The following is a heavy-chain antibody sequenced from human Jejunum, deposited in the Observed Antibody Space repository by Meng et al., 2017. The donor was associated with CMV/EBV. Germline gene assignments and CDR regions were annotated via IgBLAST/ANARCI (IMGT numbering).Heavy chain of an antibody. V-gene: IGHV3-7*01. CDR2: IKQDGSEK. J-gene: IGHJ4*02. Sequence: RLSCAASGFNFSNYWMTWVRQAPGKGLEWVANIKQDGSEKFYVDSVKGRFTISRDNAKNSLYLQMNSLRGDDTGVYYCGRNRVDYWGQGTRVTVSS. CDR1: GFNFSNYW. D-gene: IGHD3-10*01. CDR3: GRNRVDY.